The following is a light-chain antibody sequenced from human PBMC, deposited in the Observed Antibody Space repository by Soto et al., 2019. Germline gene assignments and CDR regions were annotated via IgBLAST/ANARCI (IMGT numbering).Light chain of an antibody. CDR1: SSDVGAYNY. J-gene: IGLJ2*01. CDR3: SSYTDSSARV. V-gene: IGLV2-14*01. Sequence: QSALTQPASVSGSPGQSITISCTGTSSDVGAYNYVSWYQQYPGKAPQLLIYEVSHRPSGVSSRFSGSKSGNTASLTISGLQAEDDADYFCSSYTDSSARVFGGGTKLTVL. CDR2: EVS.